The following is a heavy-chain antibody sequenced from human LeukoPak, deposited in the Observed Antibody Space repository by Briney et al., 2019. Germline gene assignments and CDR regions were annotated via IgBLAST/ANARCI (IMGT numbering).Heavy chain of an antibody. CDR2: IIPIFGTA. D-gene: IGHD3-22*01. CDR3: ARGDYDIGAFDI. Sequence: SVKVSCKASGGTFSSYAISWVRQAPGQGLEWMGGIIPIFGTANYAQKFQGRVTITTDESTSTAYMELSSLRSEDAAVYYCARGDYDIGAFDIWGQGTMVTVSS. J-gene: IGHJ3*02. CDR1: GGTFSSYA. V-gene: IGHV1-69*05.